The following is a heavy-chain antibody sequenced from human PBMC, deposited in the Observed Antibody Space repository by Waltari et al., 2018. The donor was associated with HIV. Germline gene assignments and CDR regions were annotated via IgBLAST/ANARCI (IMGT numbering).Heavy chain of an antibody. V-gene: IGHV4-34*01. Sequence: QLQLQQWGAGLLNPSETLSLTCAVYVESSSGYYWSWCRHSPGKGLEWIGEINHSGSTNYNPSLKSRVTISVDTSKNQFSLKLSSVTAADTAVYYWARAAGGGIVDYWGQGTLVTVSS. J-gene: IGHJ4*02. CDR2: INHSGST. CDR1: VESSSGYY. D-gene: IGHD1-26*01. CDR3: ARAAGGGIVDY.